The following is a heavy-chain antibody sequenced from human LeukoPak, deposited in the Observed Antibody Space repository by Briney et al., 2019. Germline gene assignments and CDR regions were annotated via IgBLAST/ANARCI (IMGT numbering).Heavy chain of an antibody. D-gene: IGHD2-2*01. CDR3: YPRVPTAFGP. CDR1: GITLSNYG. V-gene: IGHV3-23*01. Sequence: PGGSLRLSCAVSGITLSNYGMSWVRQAPGKGLEWVAGLSGSGGGTNYADSVQGRFTISRDNSKNTLYLQMNSLRAEDTAVYYCYPRVPTAFGPWGQGTLVTVSS. CDR2: LSGSGGGT. J-gene: IGHJ5*02.